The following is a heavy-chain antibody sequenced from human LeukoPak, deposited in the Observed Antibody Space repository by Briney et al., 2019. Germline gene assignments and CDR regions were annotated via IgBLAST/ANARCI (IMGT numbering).Heavy chain of an antibody. Sequence: PGGSLRLSCAASGFTFSSYGMHWVRQAPGKGLEWVAVISYDGSNKYYADSVKGRFTISRDNSKNTLYLQMNSLRAEDTAVYYCAKDSDYDSSGMLDYWGQGTLVTVSS. CDR2: ISYDGSNK. CDR1: GFTFSSYG. J-gene: IGHJ4*02. V-gene: IGHV3-30*18. D-gene: IGHD3-22*01. CDR3: AKDSDYDSSGMLDY.